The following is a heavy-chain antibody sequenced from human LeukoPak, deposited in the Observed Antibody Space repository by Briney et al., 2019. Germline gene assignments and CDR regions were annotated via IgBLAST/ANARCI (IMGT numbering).Heavy chain of an antibody. CDR3: AKDLDSTDLYDNAD. D-gene: IGHD6-19*01. V-gene: IGHV3-23*01. J-gene: IGHJ1*01. Sequence: PGGSLRLSCVASGFTLSRYAMNWVRQTPGKGLEWVSLIGTNEQRTHYADSVKGRFTISRDNSKNTLFLQMNSLRAEDTAVYYCAKDLDSTDLYDNADWGQGTLVTVSS. CDR2: IGTNEQRT. CDR1: GFTLSRYA.